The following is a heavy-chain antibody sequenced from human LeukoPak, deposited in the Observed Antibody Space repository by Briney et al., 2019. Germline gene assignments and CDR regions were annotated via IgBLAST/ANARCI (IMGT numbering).Heavy chain of an antibody. Sequence: ASVKVSCKVSGYILSAISMHWVRQSPGKGLEWMGGLDPGQGETVYAQKFQGRVTMTEDTSTDTAYMELSSLRSEDTAVYYCVTGITVAGTKYYFDYWGQGILVTVPP. CDR3: VTGITVAGTKYYFDY. D-gene: IGHD6-19*01. V-gene: IGHV1-24*01. CDR1: GYILSAIS. J-gene: IGHJ4*02. CDR2: LDPGQGET.